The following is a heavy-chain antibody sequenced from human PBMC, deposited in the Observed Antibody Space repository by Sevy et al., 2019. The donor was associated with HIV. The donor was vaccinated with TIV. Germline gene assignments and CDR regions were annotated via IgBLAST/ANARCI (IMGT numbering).Heavy chain of an antibody. Sequence: GGSLRLSCAASGFTFSSYWMSWVRQAPGKGLEWVANIKQDGSEKYHVDSVKGRFTISRDNAKNSLYLQMNSLRAEDTAVYYCAGTNYDSWSGYYLVSYYYGMDVWGQGTTVTVSS. J-gene: IGHJ6*02. CDR2: IKQDGSEK. V-gene: IGHV3-7*03. D-gene: IGHD3-3*01. CDR3: AGTNYDSWSGYYLVSYYYGMDV. CDR1: GFTFSSYW.